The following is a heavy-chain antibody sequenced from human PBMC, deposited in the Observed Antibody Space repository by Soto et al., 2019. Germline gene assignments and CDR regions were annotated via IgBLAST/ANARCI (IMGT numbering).Heavy chain of an antibody. J-gene: IGHJ4*02. CDR2: ISAYNGNT. V-gene: IGHV1-18*04. D-gene: IGHD3-3*01. CDR1: FYTFTNYC. CDR3: ARVDVLRFLEWLI. Sequence: SVKFSCNASFYTFTNYCISWVRQAPGQWLECMGLISAYNGNTNYAQNLQGRVTMTTDTSTSTAYMELRSLRSDDTAVYYCARVDVLRFLEWLIWGQGTLVTVSS.